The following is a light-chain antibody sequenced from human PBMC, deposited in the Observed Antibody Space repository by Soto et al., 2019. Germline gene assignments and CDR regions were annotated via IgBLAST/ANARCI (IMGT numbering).Light chain of an antibody. CDR1: SSDVGAYKY. V-gene: IGLV2-14*01. J-gene: IGLJ2*01. Sequence: QSALTQPDSVSGSPGQSITISCTGSSSDVGAYKYVSWYQQHPDKAPKLLIYDVSNRPSGVSTRFSGSKSGNTASLTISGLQAEDEADYYCSSYTTRNTVLFGGGTKLTVL. CDR2: DVS. CDR3: SSYTTRNTVL.